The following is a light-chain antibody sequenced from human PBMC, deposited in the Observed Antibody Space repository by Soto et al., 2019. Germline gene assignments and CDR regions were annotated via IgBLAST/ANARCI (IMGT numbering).Light chain of an antibody. CDR2: AAS. Sequence: DIQMTQSPSSLSASVGDRVTITCRTSQSISNHLNWYQQKPGKAPKLLIHAASAMQSGVPSRFSGSGSGTEFALTISSLQPEDFATYYCQQSFSTLYTFGQGTKLEI. J-gene: IGKJ2*01. CDR3: QQSFSTLYT. V-gene: IGKV1-39*01. CDR1: QSISNH.